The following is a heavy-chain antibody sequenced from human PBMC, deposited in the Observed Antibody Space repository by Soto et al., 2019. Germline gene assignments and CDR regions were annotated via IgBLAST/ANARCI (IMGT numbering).Heavy chain of an antibody. Sequence: QVQLVQSGAEVKKPGSSVKVSSKVAGGTFGSYTISWVRQSPGQVLEWMGRIIPILGIANYAQKFQGRVTITAYKSTRTAYMELSSLRAEETAGYYCAHLPGYDYVWGGDYWGQGPLVTVSS. D-gene: IGHD3-16*01. V-gene: IGHV1-69*02. CDR3: AHLPGYDYVWGGDY. CDR1: GGTFGSYT. J-gene: IGHJ4*02. CDR2: IIPILGIA.